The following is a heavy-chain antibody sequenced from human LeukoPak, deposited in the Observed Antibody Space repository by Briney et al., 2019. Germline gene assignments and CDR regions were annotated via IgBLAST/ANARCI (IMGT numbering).Heavy chain of an antibody. CDR3: ARDLRLEDVETATMMDF. D-gene: IGHD5-24*01. CDR1: GFTFTYYT. J-gene: IGHJ4*02. V-gene: IGHV3-21*01. Sequence: GGSLRLSCTASGFTFTYYTMTWVRQPPGKGLEWVSSISSSRRYIYYADSVKGRFTISRDNTKNSLYLQMNTPRAEDTAVYFCARDLRLEDVETATMMDFWGQGTLVTVSS. CDR2: ISSSRRYI.